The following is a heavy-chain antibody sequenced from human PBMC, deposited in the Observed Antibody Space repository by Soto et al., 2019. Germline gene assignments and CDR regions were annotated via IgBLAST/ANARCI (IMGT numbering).Heavy chain of an antibody. CDR3: ARVPDLDYCSRTSCLYYFDY. J-gene: IGHJ4*02. CDR1: GFTFSRYV. D-gene: IGHD2-2*01. V-gene: IGHV3-23*01. Sequence: EVQLLESGGGLVQPGGSLRLSCVASGFTFSRYVMTWVRQAPGKGLEWVSTINSNGGSTYYTDSVKGRFTISRDNSKNSLYVQMNGLRAEDTAVYFCARVPDLDYCSRTSCLYYFDYWGQGALVTVSS. CDR2: INSNGGST.